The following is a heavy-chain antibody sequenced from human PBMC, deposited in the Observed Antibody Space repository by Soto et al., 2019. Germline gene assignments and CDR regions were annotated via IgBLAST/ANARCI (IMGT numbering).Heavy chain of an antibody. CDR3: ARGGYYDSSGYWSNWFEP. D-gene: IGHD3-22*01. J-gene: IGHJ5*02. CDR2: IIPIFGTA. V-gene: IGHV1-69*13. Sequence: SVKVSCKASGGTFSSYAISWVRQAPGQGLEWMGGIIPIFGTANYAQKFQGRVTITADESTSTAYMELSSLRSEDTGVYYCARGGYYDSSGYWSNWFEPWGQGTLVTVS. CDR1: GGTFSSYA.